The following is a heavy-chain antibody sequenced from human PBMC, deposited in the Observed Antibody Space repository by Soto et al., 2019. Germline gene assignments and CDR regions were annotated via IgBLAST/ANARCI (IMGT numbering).Heavy chain of an antibody. Sequence: SETLSLTCAVYGGSFSGYYWSWIRQPPGKGLEWIGEINHSGSTNYNPSLKSRVTISVDTSKNQFSLKLSSVTAADTAVYYCARGLGLRFFRTSNWFDPWGQGTLVTVSS. J-gene: IGHJ5*02. D-gene: IGHD3-3*01. CDR1: GGSFSGYY. CDR3: ARGLGLRFFRTSNWFDP. V-gene: IGHV4-34*01. CDR2: INHSGST.